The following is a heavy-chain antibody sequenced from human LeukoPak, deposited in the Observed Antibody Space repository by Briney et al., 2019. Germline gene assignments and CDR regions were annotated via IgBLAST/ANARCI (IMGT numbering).Heavy chain of an antibody. J-gene: IGHJ6*03. CDR2: IRYDGSNK. V-gene: IGHV3-30*02. Sequence: PGGSLRLSCAASGFTFSSYGMHWVRQAPGKGLEWVAFIRYDGSNKYYADSVKGRFTISRDNSKNTLYLQMNSLRAEDTAVYYCARGGYCSGGSCPIYYYYYMDVWGKGTTVTVSS. D-gene: IGHD2-15*01. CDR1: GFTFSSYG. CDR3: ARGGYCSGGSCPIYYYYYMDV.